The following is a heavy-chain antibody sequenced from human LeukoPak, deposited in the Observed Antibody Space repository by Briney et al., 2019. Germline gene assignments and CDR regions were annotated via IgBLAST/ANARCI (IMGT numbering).Heavy chain of an antibody. CDR3: AKVKGRAKYRYYYDSSAEGYYFDY. V-gene: IGHV3-23*01. CDR1: GFTFSSYA. CDR2: TSGSGSTT. Sequence: GGSLRLSCAASGFTFSSYAMTWVRQAPGKGLEWVSTTSGSGSTTYYADSVKGRFTISRDNSKNTLYLQMNSLRAEDTAVYYCAKVKGRAKYRYYYDSSAEGYYFDYWGQGTLVTVSS. D-gene: IGHD3-22*01. J-gene: IGHJ4*02.